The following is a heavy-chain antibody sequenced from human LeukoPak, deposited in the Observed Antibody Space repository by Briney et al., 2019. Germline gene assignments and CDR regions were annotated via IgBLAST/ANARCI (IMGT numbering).Heavy chain of an antibody. Sequence: GGSLRLSCAASGFTFSSYAMSWVRQAPGKGLEWISAISDSGGSTYDADSVKGRFTVSRDNSKNTLYLQMNSLRAEDTAVYYCAKDTSIGRYCTNGVCSPFDYWGQGTLVTVSS. D-gene: IGHD2-8*01. J-gene: IGHJ4*02. V-gene: IGHV3-23*01. CDR1: GFTFSSYA. CDR3: AKDTSIGRYCTNGVCSPFDY. CDR2: ISDSGGST.